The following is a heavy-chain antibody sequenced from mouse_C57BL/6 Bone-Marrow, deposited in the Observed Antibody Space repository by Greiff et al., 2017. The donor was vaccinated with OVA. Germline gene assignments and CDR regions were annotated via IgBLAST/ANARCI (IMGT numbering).Heavy chain of an antibody. CDR3: ARFPIYYDYPYYYAMDY. CDR1: GYTFTSYW. V-gene: IGHV1-64*01. D-gene: IGHD2-4*01. CDR2: IHPNSGST. J-gene: IGHJ4*01. Sequence: VKLQQPGAELVKPGASVKLSCKASGYTFTSYWMHWVKQRPGQGLEWIGMIHPNSGSTNYNEKFKSKATLTVDKSSSTAYMQLSSLTSEDSAVYYCARFPIYYDYPYYYAMDYWGQGTSVTVSS.